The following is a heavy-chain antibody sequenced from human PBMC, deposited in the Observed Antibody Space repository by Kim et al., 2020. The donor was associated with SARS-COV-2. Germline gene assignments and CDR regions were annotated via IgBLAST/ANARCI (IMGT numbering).Heavy chain of an antibody. J-gene: IGHJ6*02. Sequence: SVKVSCKASGGTFSSYAISWVRQAPGQGLEWMGGIIPIFGTANYAQKFQGRVTITADESTSTAYMELSSLRSEDTAVYYCARGIVATPRYYYGMDVWGQGTTVTVSS. V-gene: IGHV1-69*13. CDR3: ARGIVATPRYYYGMDV. D-gene: IGHD5-12*01. CDR1: GGTFSSYA. CDR2: IIPIFGTA.